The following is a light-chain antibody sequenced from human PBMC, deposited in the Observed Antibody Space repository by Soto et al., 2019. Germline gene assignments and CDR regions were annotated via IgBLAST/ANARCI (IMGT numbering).Light chain of an antibody. V-gene: IGLV1-51*01. Sequence: QSVLTQPPSVSAAPGQKVIISCSGSSSNIGNNYVSWYQQLPGTAPKHLIYDNNKRPSGIPDRFSGSTSGTSATLGITGLQTGDEADYYCGTWDSSLSGGWVFGGGTKLTVL. J-gene: IGLJ3*02. CDR2: DNN. CDR1: SSNIGNNY. CDR3: GTWDSSLSGGWV.